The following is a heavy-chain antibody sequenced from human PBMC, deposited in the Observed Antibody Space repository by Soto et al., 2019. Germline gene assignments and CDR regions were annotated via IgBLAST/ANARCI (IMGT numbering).Heavy chain of an antibody. CDR1: GFTFSSYS. J-gene: IGHJ4*01. V-gene: IGHV3-21*01. CDR3: APLLIQSAATPQSRYYFDH. CDR2: ISSSSNYI. Sequence: EVQLAESGGGLVTPGGSLRLSCAASGFTFSSYSLNWVRQAPGKGLECVASISSSSNYIYYTDSVKGRFTISRNNAKNSLFLQMSSLRADDTAVYYCAPLLIQSAATPQSRYYFDHWGQGTLVTVSS.